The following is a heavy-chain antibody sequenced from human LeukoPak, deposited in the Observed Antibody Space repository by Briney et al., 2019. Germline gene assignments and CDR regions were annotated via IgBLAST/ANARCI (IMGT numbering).Heavy chain of an antibody. D-gene: IGHD3-22*01. CDR3: ARDHGITMIVNGDR. CDR2: INPNSGGT. CDR1: GYTFTGYY. V-gene: IGHV1-2*06. J-gene: IGHJ5*02. Sequence: ASVKVSCKASGYTFTGYYMHWVRQAPGQGLEWMRRINPNSGGTNYAQKFQGRVTMTRDTSISTAYMELSRLRSDDTAVYYCARDHGITMIVNGDRWGQGTLVTVSS.